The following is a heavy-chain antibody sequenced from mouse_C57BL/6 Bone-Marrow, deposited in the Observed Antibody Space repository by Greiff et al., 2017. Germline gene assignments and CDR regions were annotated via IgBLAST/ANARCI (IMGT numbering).Heavy chain of an antibody. CDR3: ARGGVWLRRRGDYYAMDY. CDR2: ILPGSGST. CDR1: GYTFTGYW. V-gene: IGHV1-9*01. J-gene: IGHJ4*01. D-gene: IGHD2-2*01. Sequence: QVQLQQPGAELMKPGASVKLSCKATGYTFTGYWIEWVKQRPGHGLEWIGEILPGSGSTNYNEKFKGKATFTADTSSNTAYMQLSSLTTEDSAIYYCARGGVWLRRRGDYYAMDYWGQGTSVTVSS.